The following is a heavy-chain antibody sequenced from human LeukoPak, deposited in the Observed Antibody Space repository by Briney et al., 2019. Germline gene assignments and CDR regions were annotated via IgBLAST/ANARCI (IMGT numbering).Heavy chain of an antibody. CDR2: VSHSGTT. CDR3: ARDFSGWTLRLFFDH. Sequence: SETLSLTCTVSSHSINDTHYWGWIRQPPGKGLEYIGSVSHSGTTYYNPSFKSRVTISADTSRNQFSLRLTSVTAADTAFYFCARDFSGWTLRLFFDHWVQGMLVTVSS. J-gene: IGHJ4*02. CDR1: SHSINDTHY. D-gene: IGHD3-10*01. V-gene: IGHV4-38-2*02.